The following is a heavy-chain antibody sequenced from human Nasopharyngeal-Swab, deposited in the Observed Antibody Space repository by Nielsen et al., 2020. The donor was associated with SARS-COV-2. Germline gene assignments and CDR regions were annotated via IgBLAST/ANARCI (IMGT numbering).Heavy chain of an antibody. CDR3: AREDASPTAFFDS. J-gene: IGHJ4*02. Sequence: WIRQPPGKGLEWMGYIYYSGNTNYNPSLKSRLTISVDTSKNQFSLRLISVTAADTAVYYCAREDASPTAFFDSWGQGMLVT. D-gene: IGHD6-6*01. CDR2: IYYSGNT. V-gene: IGHV4-59*01.